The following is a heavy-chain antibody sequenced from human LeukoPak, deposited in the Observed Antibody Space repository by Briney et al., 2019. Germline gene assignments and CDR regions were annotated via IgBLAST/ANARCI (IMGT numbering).Heavy chain of an antibody. Sequence: SEILSLTCAVYGGSFSGYYWSWIRQPPGKGLGWIGEINHSGSTNYNPSLKSRVIISVDTSKNQFSLKLSSVTAADTAVYYCARGRSGGYGLDYWGQGTLVTVSS. V-gene: IGHV4-34*01. CDR3: ARGRSGGYGLDY. CDR1: GGSFSGYY. CDR2: INHSGST. D-gene: IGHD5-12*01. J-gene: IGHJ4*02.